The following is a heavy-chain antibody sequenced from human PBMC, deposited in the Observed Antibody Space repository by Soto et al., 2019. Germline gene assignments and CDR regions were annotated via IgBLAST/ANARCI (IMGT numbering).Heavy chain of an antibody. CDR1: GGSISSGGYY. J-gene: IGHJ3*02. D-gene: IGHD3-22*01. V-gene: IGHV4-31*03. CDR2: IYYSGST. Sequence: QVQLQESGPGLVKPSQTLSLTCTVSGGSISSGGYYWSWIRQHPGKGLEWIGYIYYSGSTYYNPSLKSRVTISVDTSKNRFSLKLSFVTAADTAVYYCASGFIWYDSSGLFDIWGQGTMVTVSS. CDR3: ASGFIWYDSSGLFDI.